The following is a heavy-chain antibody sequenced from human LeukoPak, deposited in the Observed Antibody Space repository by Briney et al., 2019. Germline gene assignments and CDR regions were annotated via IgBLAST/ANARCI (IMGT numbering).Heavy chain of an antibody. D-gene: IGHD3-22*01. CDR2: ISSSRSTR. Sequence: PGGSLRLSCAASGFTFSSYSMNWVREAPGEGLEWVSYISSSRSTRYYADSVKGRFTSSRDNAKNSLYLQMTRLRAEDTAVYYCARDIHPYYYDSSGFDYWGQGTLVTVSS. J-gene: IGHJ4*02. CDR1: GFTFSSYS. V-gene: IGHV3-48*04. CDR3: ARDIHPYYYDSSGFDY.